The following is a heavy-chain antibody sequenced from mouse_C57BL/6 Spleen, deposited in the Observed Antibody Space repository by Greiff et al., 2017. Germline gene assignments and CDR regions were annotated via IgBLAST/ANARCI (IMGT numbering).Heavy chain of an antibody. CDR3: TRWGGSSFYAMDY. V-gene: IGHV1-15*01. CDR1: GYTFTDYE. J-gene: IGHJ4*01. Sequence: VKLQESGAELVRPGASVTLSCKASGYTFTDYEMHWVKQTPVHGLEWIGAIDPETGGTAYNQKFKGKAILTADKSSSTAYMELRSLTSEDSAVYYCTRWGGSSFYAMDYWGQGTSVTVSS. CDR2: IDPETGGT. D-gene: IGHD1-1*01.